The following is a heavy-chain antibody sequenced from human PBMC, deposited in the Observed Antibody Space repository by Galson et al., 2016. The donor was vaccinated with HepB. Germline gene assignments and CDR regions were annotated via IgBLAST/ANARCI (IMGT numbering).Heavy chain of an antibody. J-gene: IGHJ5*02. Sequence: SLRLSCAASGFTFSSYAMTWVRQAPGKGLDWVSHISGDGSSTHYGDSVKGRFTVSRDNSKNTLYLQMNSLRAEDTAVYYCVRDKVTPGTNWFDPWGQGTLVTVSS. V-gene: IGHV3-23*01. D-gene: IGHD4-11*01. CDR2: ISGDGSST. CDR3: VRDKVTPGTNWFDP. CDR1: GFTFSSYA.